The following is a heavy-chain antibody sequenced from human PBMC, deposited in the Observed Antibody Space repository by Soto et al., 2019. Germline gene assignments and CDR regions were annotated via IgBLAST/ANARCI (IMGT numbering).Heavy chain of an antibody. D-gene: IGHD3-22*01. CDR2: IYYSGST. Sequence: PSETLSLTCTVSGGSIGSYYWSWIRQPPGKGLEWIGYIYYSGSTNYNPSLKSRVTISVDTSKNQFSLKLSSVTAADTAVYYCARSVYYYDSSGLPIYNWFDPWGQGTLVTVSS. CDR1: GGSIGSYY. V-gene: IGHV4-59*01. CDR3: ARSVYYYDSSGLPIYNWFDP. J-gene: IGHJ5*02.